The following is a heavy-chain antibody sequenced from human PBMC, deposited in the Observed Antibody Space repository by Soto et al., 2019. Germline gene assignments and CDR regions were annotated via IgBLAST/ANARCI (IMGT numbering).Heavy chain of an antibody. CDR1: GYTFTDYF. J-gene: IGHJ4*02. CDR3: ARDGSGWYTGRFDY. CDR2: INSNSGAT. Sequence: ASVKVSCKASGYTFTDYFIHWVRQAPGQGLEWMGWINSNSGATNYPQTFQGRVTMTRDTSVTTAYMELSRLRSDDTAVYYCARDGSGWYTGRFDYWGQGTLVTVSS. D-gene: IGHD6-19*01. V-gene: IGHV1-2*02.